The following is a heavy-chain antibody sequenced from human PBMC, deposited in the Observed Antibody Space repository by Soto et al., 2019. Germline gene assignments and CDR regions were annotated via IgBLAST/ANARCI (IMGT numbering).Heavy chain of an antibody. CDR1: GFTFSSYA. Sequence: QVQLVESGGGVVQPGRSLRLSCAASGFTFSSYAMHWVRQAPGKGPEWVAVISYDGSNKYYADSVKGRFTISRDNSKNTLYLQMNSLRAEDTAVYYCAPGQGYEGVRWFDPWGQGTLVTVSS. CDR3: APGQGYEGVRWFDP. CDR2: ISYDGSNK. V-gene: IGHV3-30-3*01. D-gene: IGHD3-10*01. J-gene: IGHJ5*02.